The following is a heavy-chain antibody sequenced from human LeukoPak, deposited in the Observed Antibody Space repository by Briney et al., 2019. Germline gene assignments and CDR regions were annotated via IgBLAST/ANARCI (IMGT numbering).Heavy chain of an antibody. V-gene: IGHV3-7*01. CDR2: IKQDGSEK. D-gene: IGHD3-16*01. CDR3: ARLRNFDY. Sequence: GGSLRLSCAASGFTISTYWMSWVRQAPGKGLEWVASIKQDGSEKYYVDSVKGRFTISKDNAKNSLYLQMNSLRAEDTAVYYCARLRNFDYWGQGTLVTVSS. CDR1: GFTISTYW. J-gene: IGHJ4*02.